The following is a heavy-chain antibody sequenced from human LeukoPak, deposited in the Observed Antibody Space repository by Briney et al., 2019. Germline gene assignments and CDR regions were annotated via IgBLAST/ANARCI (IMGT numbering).Heavy chain of an antibody. J-gene: IGHJ4*02. Sequence: ASVKVSFKASGYTFTIYDINWVRQATGQGGEWMGWMNPNSGNTGYTQKFQGRVTMTRNTSISTAYMELSSLRSEDTAVYYCARGRRDYGGKPLSYWGQGTLVTVSS. CDR1: GYTFTIYD. CDR2: MNPNSGNT. CDR3: ARGRRDYGGKPLSY. D-gene: IGHD4-23*01. V-gene: IGHV1-8*01.